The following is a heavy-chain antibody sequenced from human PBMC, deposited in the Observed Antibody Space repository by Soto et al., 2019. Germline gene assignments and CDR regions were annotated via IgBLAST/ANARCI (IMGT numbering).Heavy chain of an antibody. CDR1: GYTFTSYG. D-gene: IGHD3-3*01. V-gene: IGHV1-18*01. CDR3: ARDIADFWRGYGPDY. CDR2: ISAYNGNT. J-gene: IGHJ4*02. Sequence: ASVKVSCKASGYTFTSYGISWVRQAPGQGLEWMGWISAYNGNTNYAQKLQGRVTMTTDTSTSTAYMELRSLRSDDTAVYYCARDIADFWRGYGPDYWGQGTLVTVSS.